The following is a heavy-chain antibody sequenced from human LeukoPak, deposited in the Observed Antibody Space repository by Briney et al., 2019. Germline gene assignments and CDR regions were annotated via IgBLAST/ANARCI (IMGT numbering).Heavy chain of an antibody. D-gene: IGHD3-22*01. J-gene: IGHJ3*02. CDR2: INPNSGGT. Sequence: ASVKVSCKASGYTFTGYYMHWVRQAPGQGLEWMGWINPNSGGTNYAQKFQGGVTMTRDTSISTAYMELSRLRSDDTAVYYCARLPRRYYDSSGSDGAFDIWGQGTMVTVSS. CDR3: ARLPRRYYDSSGSDGAFDI. V-gene: IGHV1-2*02. CDR1: GYTFTGYY.